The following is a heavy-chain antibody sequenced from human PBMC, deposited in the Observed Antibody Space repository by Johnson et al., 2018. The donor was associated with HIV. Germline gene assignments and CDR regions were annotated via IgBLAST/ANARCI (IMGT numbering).Heavy chain of an antibody. V-gene: IGHV3-66*01. J-gene: IGHJ3*02. CDR3: TTKSLGAFDI. Sequence: VQLVESGGGLVQPGGSLRLSCAASGFTVSSNYMTWVRQAPGKGLEWVSVIYSGGTTYYADSVRGRFTISRDNSKNTLYLQMNSLKTEDTAVYYCTTKSLGAFDIWGQGTMVTVSS. CDR2: IYSGGTT. D-gene: IGHD3-16*01. CDR1: GFTVSSNY.